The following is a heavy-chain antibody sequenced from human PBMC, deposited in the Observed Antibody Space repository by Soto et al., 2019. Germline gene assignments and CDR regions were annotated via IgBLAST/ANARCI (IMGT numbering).Heavy chain of an antibody. Sequence: QITLNESGPTLVKPTQTLTLTCTFSGFSLSTRGVGVGWIRQPPGKALEWLALLYWDDDERYSPSLMSRLTINKDNSKNQVFLTMTNVDPVDTATYYCAHRPRGFTYFFDYWGQGTLVTVSS. CDR1: GFSLSTRGVG. CDR2: LYWDDDE. CDR3: AHRPRGFTYFFDY. V-gene: IGHV2-5*02. J-gene: IGHJ4*02.